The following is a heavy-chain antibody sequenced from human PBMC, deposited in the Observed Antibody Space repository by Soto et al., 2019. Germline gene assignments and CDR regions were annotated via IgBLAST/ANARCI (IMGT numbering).Heavy chain of an antibody. CDR2: IKEDGSEI. V-gene: IGHV3-7*01. CDR1: GFNVMSYW. CDR3: ARDIGFDYVN. J-gene: IGHJ4*02. D-gene: IGHD3-16*01. Sequence: PGGSLRLSCAVSGFNVMSYWMSWVRQAPGKGLEWVASIKEDGSEIYYVQSVRGRFSISRDSAGNALHLAMNYLSAEDTAVYFCARDIGFDYVNWGQGTLVTVSS.